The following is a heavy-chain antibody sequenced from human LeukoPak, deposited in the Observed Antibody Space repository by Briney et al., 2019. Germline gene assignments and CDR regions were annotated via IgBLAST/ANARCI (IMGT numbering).Heavy chain of an antibody. Sequence: RGSLRLSCAASGFTFTSYAMSWVRQAPGKGLEWVSCISGSGDRTYYADSVKGRFTTSRDNSKNTLYLQMNGLRAEDTAVYYWSKQPSPHTAMAGRTIDYYFAYWGQGALVTVSS. CDR2: ISGSGDRT. CDR3: SKQPSPHTAMAGRTIDYYFAY. CDR1: GFTFTSYA. J-gene: IGHJ4*02. V-gene: IGHV3-23*01. D-gene: IGHD6-19*01.